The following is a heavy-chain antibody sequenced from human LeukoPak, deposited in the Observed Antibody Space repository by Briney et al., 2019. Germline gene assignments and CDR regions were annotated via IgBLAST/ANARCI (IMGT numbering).Heavy chain of an antibody. CDR2: ISGSGSAI. J-gene: IGHJ5*02. V-gene: IGHV3-11*04. Sequence: KAGGSLRLSCAASGFTFSDYYMTWIRQAPGKGLEWVSYISGSGSAIYYADSMKGRFTISRDNARNSLYLQMNSLRAEDTAVYHCARAHLYQLLYPWFDPWGQGTLVIVSA. CDR1: GFTFSDYY. D-gene: IGHD2-2*02. CDR3: ARAHLYQLLYPWFDP.